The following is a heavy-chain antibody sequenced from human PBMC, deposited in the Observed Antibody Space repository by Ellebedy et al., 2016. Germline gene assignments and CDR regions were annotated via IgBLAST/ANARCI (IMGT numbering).Heavy chain of an antibody. CDR2: VFHTGTT. CDR3: AKWNGDWNAYDV. CDR1: SGSVTSDY. V-gene: IGHV4-59*02. Sequence: SETLSLTCNVSSGSVTSDYWNWIRRPPGKGLEWIGYVFHTGTTNYSPSLKSRVTMSVDTSKSQFSLGLTSVTAADTAVYYCAKWNGDWNAYDVWGQGTMVTVSS. D-gene: IGHD1-1*01. J-gene: IGHJ3*01.